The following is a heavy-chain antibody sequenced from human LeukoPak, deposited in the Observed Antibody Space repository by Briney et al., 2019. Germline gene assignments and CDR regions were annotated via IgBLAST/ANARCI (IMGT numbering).Heavy chain of an antibody. Sequence: PGGSLRLSCAASGFTFSSYAMNWVRQAPGKGLEWVSAISGSGGSTYYADSVKGRFTISRDNSKNTLYLQMNSLRAEDTAVYYCAKDLRTTVLQTHFDYWGQGTLVTVSS. CDR1: GFTFSSYA. D-gene: IGHD4-17*01. J-gene: IGHJ4*02. V-gene: IGHV3-23*01. CDR2: ISGSGGST. CDR3: AKDLRTTVLQTHFDY.